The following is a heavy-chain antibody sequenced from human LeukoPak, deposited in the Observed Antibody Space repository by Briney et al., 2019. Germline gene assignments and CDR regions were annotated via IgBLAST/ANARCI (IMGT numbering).Heavy chain of an antibody. CDR2: IYYSGST. J-gene: IGHJ6*03. V-gene: IGHV4-59*01. CDR3: AKTYYDILTGYGGPYYMDV. CDR1: GGSISSYY. Sequence: SETLSLTCTVAGGSISSYYWSWIRQPPGKGLEWIGYIYYSGSTNYNPSLKSRVTISVDTSKNQFSLKLSSVTAADTAVYYCAKTYYDILTGYGGPYYMDVWGKGTTVTVSS. D-gene: IGHD3-9*01.